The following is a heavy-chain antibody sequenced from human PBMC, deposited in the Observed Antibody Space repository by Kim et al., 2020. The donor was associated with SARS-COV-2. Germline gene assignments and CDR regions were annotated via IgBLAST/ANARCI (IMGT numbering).Heavy chain of an antibody. CDR1: GFTFNFFA. J-gene: IGHJ1*01. CDR3: ATDRRSDTDDYIEH. Sequence: GGSLRLSCAASGFTFNFFAMTWVRQAPGKGLEWVSLISGSGGRIYYADSVKGRFIISRDNSKNTVNLQMNNLRVEDTAVYYCATDRRSDTDDYIEHWGQDILVTVPS. CDR2: ISGSGGRI. V-gene: IGHV3-23*01. D-gene: IGHD1-26*01.